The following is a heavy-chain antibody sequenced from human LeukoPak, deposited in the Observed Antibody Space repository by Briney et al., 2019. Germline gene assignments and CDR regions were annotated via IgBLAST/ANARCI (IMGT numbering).Heavy chain of an antibody. CDR2: ISWNSGSI. D-gene: IGHD2-2*02. J-gene: IGHJ3*02. CDR3: AKGLGSSTSCYTCAFDI. CDR1: GFTFDDYA. Sequence: GGSLRLSCAASGFTFDDYAMHWVRQAPGKGLEWVSGISWNSGSIGYADSVKGRFTISRDNAKNSLYLQMNSLRAEDTALYYCAKGLGSSTSCYTCAFDIWGQGTMVTVSS. V-gene: IGHV3-9*01.